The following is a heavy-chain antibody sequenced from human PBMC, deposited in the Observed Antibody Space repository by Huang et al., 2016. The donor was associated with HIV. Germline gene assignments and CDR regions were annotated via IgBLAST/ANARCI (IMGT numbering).Heavy chain of an antibody. D-gene: IGHD3-22*01. CDR3: ARARGYYDSSVSYYFDY. V-gene: IGHV1-69*13. Sequence: QVQLVQSGAEVKKPGSSVKVSCKASGGTFSSYAISWGRKAPGQGLEWMGWIIPSGGTANKAQKCQGRVTITADESTSTAYMELSSLRSEDTAVYYCARARGYYDSSVSYYFDYWGQGTLVTVSS. J-gene: IGHJ4*02. CDR2: IIPSGGTA. CDR1: GGTFSSYA.